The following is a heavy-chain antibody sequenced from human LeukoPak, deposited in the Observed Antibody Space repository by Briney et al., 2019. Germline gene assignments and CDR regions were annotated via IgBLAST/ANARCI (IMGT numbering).Heavy chain of an antibody. CDR1: GFIFSSYW. D-gene: IGHD5-12*01. CDR2: IKQDESEK. Sequence: GGSLRLSCAASGFIFSSYWMKWVRQAPGKGLEWVASIKQDESEKYYVPSVKGRFTISRDNAKTSLYLQMNSLRVEDTAVYYCARAGLPWALDYWGQGTLVTVSS. J-gene: IGHJ4*02. CDR3: ARAGLPWALDY. V-gene: IGHV3-7*01.